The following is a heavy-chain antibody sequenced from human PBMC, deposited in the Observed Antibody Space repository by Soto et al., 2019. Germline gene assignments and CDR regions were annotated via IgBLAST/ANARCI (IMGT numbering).Heavy chain of an antibody. Sequence: SETLSLTCTVSGGSISSYYWSWIRQPPGKGLEWIGYIYYSGSTNYNPSLKSRVTISVDTSKNQFSLKLSSVTAADTAVYYCASWVHPGGWFDPWGQGTLVTVSS. CDR2: IYYSGST. D-gene: IGHD3-10*01. J-gene: IGHJ5*02. CDR3: ASWVHPGGWFDP. CDR1: GGSISSYY. V-gene: IGHV4-59*01.